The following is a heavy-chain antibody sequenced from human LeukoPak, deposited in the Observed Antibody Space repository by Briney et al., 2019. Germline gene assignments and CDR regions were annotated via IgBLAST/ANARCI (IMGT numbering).Heavy chain of an antibody. Sequence: GGSLRLSCAASGFTFSDYYMSWIRQAPGKGLEWVSYITSSGSTIYYADPVKGRFTISRDNSKNTLYLQMNSLRAEDMAVYYCAKPRWAAAGDFDYWGQGTLVTVSS. J-gene: IGHJ4*02. CDR3: AKPRWAAAGDFDY. CDR1: GFTFSDYY. D-gene: IGHD6-13*01. V-gene: IGHV3-11*01. CDR2: ITSSGSTI.